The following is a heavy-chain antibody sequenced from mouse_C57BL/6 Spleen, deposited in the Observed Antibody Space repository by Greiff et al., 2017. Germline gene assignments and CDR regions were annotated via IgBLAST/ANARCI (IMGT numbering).Heavy chain of an antibody. CDR2: IDPETGGT. J-gene: IGHJ4*01. Sequence: VQLQQSGAELVRPGASVTLSCKASGYTFTDYEMHWVKQTPVHGLEWIGAIDPETGGTAYNQKFKGKAILTADKSSSTAYMELRSLTSEDSAVYYCTREGDSPYAMDYWGQGTSVTVSS. CDR3: TREGDSPYAMDY. D-gene: IGHD2-12*01. CDR1: GYTFTDYE. V-gene: IGHV1-15*01.